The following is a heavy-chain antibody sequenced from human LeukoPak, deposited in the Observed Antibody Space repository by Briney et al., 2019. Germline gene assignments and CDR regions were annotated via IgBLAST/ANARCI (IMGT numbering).Heavy chain of an antibody. CDR3: ATRPPAGYYEPYLDY. CDR2: IYYSGST. D-gene: IGHD2-15*01. V-gene: IGHV4-39*07. Sequence: SETLSLTCTVSGGSISSSSYYWGWIRQPPGKGLEWIGSIYYSGSTYYNPSLKSRVTISVDTSKNQFSLKLTSVTAADTAVHYCATRPPAGYYEPYLDYWGQGTLVTVSS. J-gene: IGHJ4*02. CDR1: GGSISSSSYY.